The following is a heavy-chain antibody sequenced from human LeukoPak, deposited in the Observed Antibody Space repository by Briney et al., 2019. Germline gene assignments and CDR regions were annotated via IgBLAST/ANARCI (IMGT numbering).Heavy chain of an antibody. CDR2: IYYSGST. V-gene: IGHV4-59*01. D-gene: IGHD2-2*03. J-gene: IGHJ3*02. Sequence: SETLSLTCTVSGGSISSYYWSWIRQPPGKGLEWIGYIYYSGSTNYNPSLKSRVTISVDTSKNQFSLKLSSVTAADTAVYYCAREDTPLGYCSSTSCSQAGAFDIWGQGTMVTVSS. CDR1: GGSISSYY. CDR3: AREDTPLGYCSSTSCSQAGAFDI.